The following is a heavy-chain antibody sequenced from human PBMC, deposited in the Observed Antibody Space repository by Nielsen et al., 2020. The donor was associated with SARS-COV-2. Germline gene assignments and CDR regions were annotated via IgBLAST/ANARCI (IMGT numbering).Heavy chain of an antibody. D-gene: IGHD1-26*01. J-gene: IGHJ6*02. CDR3: AREREGYYYYGMDV. V-gene: IGHV3-48*02. Sequence: VRQAPGKGLEWVSSISSSSSTIYYADSVKGRFTISRDNAKNSLYLQMNSLRDEDTAVYYCAREREGYYYYGMDVWGQGTTVTVSS. CDR2: ISSSSSTI.